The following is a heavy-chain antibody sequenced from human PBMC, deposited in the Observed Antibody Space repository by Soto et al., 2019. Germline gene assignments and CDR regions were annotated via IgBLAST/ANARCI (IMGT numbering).Heavy chain of an antibody. J-gene: IGHJ3*02. CDR2: ISVSGGST. D-gene: IGHD2-15*01. CDR1: GFTFSSYA. CDR3: AKGVLDCSGGSCYPGDAFDI. V-gene: IGHV3-23*01. Sequence: GGSLRLSCAASGFTFSSYAMIWVRQAPGEGLEWVSAISVSGGSTYYADSVKGRFTISRDNSKNTLYLQMNSLRAEDTAVYYCAKGVLDCSGGSCYPGDAFDIWGQGTMVTVSS.